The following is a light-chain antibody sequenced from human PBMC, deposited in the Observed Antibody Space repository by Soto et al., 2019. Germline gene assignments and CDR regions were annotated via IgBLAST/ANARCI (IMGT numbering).Light chain of an antibody. CDR3: QHYSGHSPWT. J-gene: IGKJ1*01. V-gene: IGKV1-5*03. CDR2: KVS. CDR1: QSVDIW. Sequence: DIQMTQSPSTLSASIGDRVTITCRASQSVDIWLAWFQQKPGKAPKVMIYKVSTLASGVPSRFSGSGSGTEFTLTISSLQPDDFATYYYQHYSGHSPWTFGQGTKVEIK.